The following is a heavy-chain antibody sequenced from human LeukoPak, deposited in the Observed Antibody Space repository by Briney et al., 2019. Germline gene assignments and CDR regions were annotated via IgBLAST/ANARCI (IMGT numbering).Heavy chain of an antibody. Sequence: GESLKISCKGSGYRFTNYWIGWVRQMPGKGLELMGSIYPGDSDTRYSPSFQGQVTISADKSITTAHLQWSSLKASDTAIYYCTRQGVYYSDSSGFYYWGPGTLVTVSS. D-gene: IGHD3-22*01. V-gene: IGHV5-51*01. J-gene: IGHJ4*02. CDR1: GYRFTNYW. CDR2: IYPGDSDT. CDR3: TRQGVYYSDSSGFYY.